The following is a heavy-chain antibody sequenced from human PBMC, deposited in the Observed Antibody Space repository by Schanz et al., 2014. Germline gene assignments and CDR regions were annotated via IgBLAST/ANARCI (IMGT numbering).Heavy chain of an antibody. D-gene: IGHD3-10*01. V-gene: IGHV1-18*01. J-gene: IGHJ3*02. CDR1: GYIFGSHG. CDR3: ARVHIATYHYNSPGAFDI. CDR2: INAHTGNT. Sequence: QVQLVPSGAEVKKPGASVKVSCKASGYIFGSHGMTWVRQAPGQGPELMGWINAHTGNTQYAQKFQGRVNMTRDTVTTTVHLELTRLRTDDTAIYYCARVHIATYHYNSPGAFDIWGQGTRVTVSS.